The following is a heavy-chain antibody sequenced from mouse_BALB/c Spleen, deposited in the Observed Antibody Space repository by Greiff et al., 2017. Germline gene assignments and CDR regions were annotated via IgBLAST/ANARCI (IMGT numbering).Heavy chain of an antibody. D-gene: IGHD4-1*01. CDR3: ARSGWDGAY. CDR2: INPSTGYT. V-gene: IGHV1-7*01. CDR1: GYTFTSYW. Sequence: VQLQQSGAELAEPGASVKMSCKASGYTFTSYWMHWVKQRPGQGLEWIGYINPSTGYTEYNQKFKDKATLTADKSSSTAYMQLSSLTSEDSAVYYCARSGWDGAYWGQGTLVTVSA. J-gene: IGHJ3*01.